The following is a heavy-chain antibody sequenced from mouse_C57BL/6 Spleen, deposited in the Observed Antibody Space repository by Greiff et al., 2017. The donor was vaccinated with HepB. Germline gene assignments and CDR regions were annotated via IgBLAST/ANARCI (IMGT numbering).Heavy chain of an antibody. D-gene: IGHD1-1*01. CDR1: GFNIKDDY. CDR2: IDPENGDT. J-gene: IGHJ2*01. V-gene: IGHV14-4*01. CDR3: TTLYYYGSSSFDY. Sequence: VQLKQSGAELVRPGASVKLSCTASGFNIKDDYMHWVKQRPEQGLEWIGWIDPENGDTEYASKFQGKATITADTSSNTAYLQLSSLTSEDTAVYYCTTLYYYGSSSFDYWGQGTTLTVSS.